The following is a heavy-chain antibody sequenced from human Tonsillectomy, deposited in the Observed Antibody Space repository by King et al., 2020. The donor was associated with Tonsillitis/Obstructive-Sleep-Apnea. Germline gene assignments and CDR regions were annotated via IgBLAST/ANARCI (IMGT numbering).Heavy chain of an antibody. CDR3: ARQDYFDSSGYREGYFDY. D-gene: IGHD3-22*01. CDR2: INHSGST. J-gene: IGHJ4*02. V-gene: IGHV4-34*01. Sequence: VQLQQWGAGLLKPSETLSLTCAVYGGSFSGYYWSWIRQPPGKGPEWIGEINHSGSTNYNPSLKSRVTISVDTSKNHFSLKLSSVTAADTAVYYCARQDYFDSSGYREGYFDYWGQGTLVTVSS. CDR1: GGSFSGYY.